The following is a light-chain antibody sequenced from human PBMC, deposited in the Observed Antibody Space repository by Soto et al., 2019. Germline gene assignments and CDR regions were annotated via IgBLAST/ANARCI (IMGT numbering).Light chain of an antibody. CDR2: DAS. CDR1: QSVSSS. CDR3: QQRSNWPLT. V-gene: IGKV3-11*01. Sequence: SVLTQSPGSLSFSPWERATLSWRASQSVSSSLAWYQQKPGQAPRLLIYDASNRATGIPARFSGSGSGTDFTLTISSLEPEDFAVYYCQQRSNWPLTFGGGTKVDIK. J-gene: IGKJ4*01.